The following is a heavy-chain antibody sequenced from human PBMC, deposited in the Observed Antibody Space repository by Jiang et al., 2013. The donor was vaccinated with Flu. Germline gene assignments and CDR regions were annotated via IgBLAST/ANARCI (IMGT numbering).Heavy chain of an antibody. V-gene: IGHV5-51*01. CDR2: VYPGDSDT. Sequence: CKGSGYSFASYWIAWVRQMPGKGLEWMGGVYPGDSDTRYSPSFQGQVTISADKSITTAYLQWSSLKASDTAMYYCARKGWNGRDAFDIWGQGTIVTVSS. CDR1: GYSFASYW. CDR3: ARKGWNGRDAFDI. J-gene: IGHJ3*02. D-gene: IGHD1-1*01.